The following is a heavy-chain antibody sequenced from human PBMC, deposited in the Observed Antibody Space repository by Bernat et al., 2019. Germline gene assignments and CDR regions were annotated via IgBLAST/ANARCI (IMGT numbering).Heavy chain of an antibody. D-gene: IGHD6-19*01. J-gene: IGHJ3*02. CDR1: GFTFSLYA. Sequence: EAQLLESGGDLVEPGGSLRLSCAASGFTFSLYAMAWVRQAPGKGLEWVSAISGSGITTYYADSVKCRFTVSRDNSRNTVYLEMSSLTAEDTALYYCAKDEESSGRDHDAFDIWGHGTMVTVSS. CDR2: ISGSGITT. V-gene: IGHV3-23*01. CDR3: AKDEESSGRDHDAFDI.